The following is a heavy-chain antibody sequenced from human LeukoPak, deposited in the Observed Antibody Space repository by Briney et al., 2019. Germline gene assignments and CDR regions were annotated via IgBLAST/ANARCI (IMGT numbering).Heavy chain of an antibody. CDR2: IYYSGST. Sequence: SETLSFTCTVSGGSISSSSYYWGWIRQPPGKGLEWIGSIYYSGSTYYNPSLKSRVTISLDASNKQFSLRLSSVTAADTAVYYCARGSHPVTGTLGGYFDPWGQGTLVTISS. CDR3: ARGSHPVTGTLGGYFDP. CDR1: GGSISSSSYY. V-gene: IGHV4-39*02. D-gene: IGHD6-19*01. J-gene: IGHJ4*02.